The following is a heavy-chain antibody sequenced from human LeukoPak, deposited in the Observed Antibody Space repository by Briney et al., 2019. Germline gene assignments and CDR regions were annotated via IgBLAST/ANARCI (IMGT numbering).Heavy chain of an antibody. D-gene: IGHD3-22*01. CDR1: GFTFSNYG. Sequence: AGSLRLSCVASGFTFSNYGMHWVRQGPGRGLQWVALIWYDGGKEYYADSVKGRFTVSRDNSKNTLYLQMNSLRAEDTAVYYCARGSDFFHRGGYFYPPGSWGQGTLVTVSS. CDR3: ARGSDFFHRGGYFYPPGS. CDR2: IWYDGGKE. V-gene: IGHV3-33*01. J-gene: IGHJ5*02.